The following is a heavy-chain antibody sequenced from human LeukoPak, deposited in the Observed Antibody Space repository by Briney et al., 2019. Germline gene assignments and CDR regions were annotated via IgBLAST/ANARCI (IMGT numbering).Heavy chain of an antibody. CDR2: IYYSGSI. D-gene: IGHD3-22*01. J-gene: IGHJ4*02. CDR3: ARENPSGYYNRPIDY. V-gene: IGHV4-59*01. CDR1: GGSISSYY. Sequence: PSETLSLTCTVSGGSISSYYWSWIRQPPGKGLEWIGDIYYSGSIKYNPSLKSRVTMSVDTSKNQFSLKLSSVTAADTAIHYCARENPSGYYNRPIDYWGQGTLVTVSS.